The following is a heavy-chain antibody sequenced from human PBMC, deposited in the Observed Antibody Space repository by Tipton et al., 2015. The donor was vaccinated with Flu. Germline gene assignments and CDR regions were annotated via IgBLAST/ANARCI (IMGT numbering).Heavy chain of an antibody. J-gene: IGHJ6*02. CDR3: ARGHTAMVGSLYYYGMDV. CDR1: GGSFSGYY. D-gene: IGHD5-18*01. Sequence: TLSLTCAVYGGSFSGYYWSWIRQPPGKGLEWIGEINHSGSTNYNPSPKSRVTISVDTSKNQFSLKLSSVTAADTAVYYCARGHTAMVGSLYYYGMDVWGQGTTVTVSS. V-gene: IGHV4-34*01. CDR2: INHSGST.